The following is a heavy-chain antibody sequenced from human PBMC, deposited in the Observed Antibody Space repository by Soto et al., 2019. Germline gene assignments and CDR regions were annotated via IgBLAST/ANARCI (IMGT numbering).Heavy chain of an antibody. CDR3: ARGDRGAFEI. J-gene: IGHJ3*02. CDR2: IHSDGSSI. V-gene: IGHV3-74*01. CDR1: GFTFSYYW. D-gene: IGHD1-26*01. Sequence: EVQLVESGGGLVQPGESLRLSCVASGFTFSYYWMHWVRQGPGKGLVWVSRIHSDGSSITYADSVKGRFTISRDNAKNTLYLQMNSLRAEDTAVYYCARGDRGAFEIWGQGTVVTVSS.